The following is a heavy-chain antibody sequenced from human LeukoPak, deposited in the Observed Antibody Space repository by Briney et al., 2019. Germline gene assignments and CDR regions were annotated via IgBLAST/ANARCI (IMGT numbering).Heavy chain of an antibody. D-gene: IGHD3-22*01. J-gene: IGHJ4*02. CDR3: VKDRDYYDSSGYYDFDY. CDR1: GFTFSSYA. Sequence: SGGSLRLSCSASGFTFSSYAMYWVRQAPGKGLEYVSAISSNGGSTYYADSVKGRFTISRDNSKNTLYLQMSSLRAEDTAVYYCVKDRDYYDSSGYYDFDYWGQGTLVTVSS. V-gene: IGHV3-64D*09. CDR2: ISSNGGST.